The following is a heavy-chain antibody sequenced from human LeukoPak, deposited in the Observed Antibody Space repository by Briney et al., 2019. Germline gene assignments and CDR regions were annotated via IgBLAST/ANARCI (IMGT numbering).Heavy chain of an antibody. D-gene: IGHD5-24*01. CDR1: GFNFITAA. V-gene: IGHV3-23*01. CDR2: IGSSGGST. J-gene: IGHJ3*01. CDR3: VKDIQLST. Sequence: GGSLRLSCAASGFNFITAAMTWVRRAPGKGLEWVSIIGSSGGSTYYADSVKGRFTISRDNSNHTLSLQMNSLRVEDTAIYYCVKDIQLSTWGLGTMVTVSS.